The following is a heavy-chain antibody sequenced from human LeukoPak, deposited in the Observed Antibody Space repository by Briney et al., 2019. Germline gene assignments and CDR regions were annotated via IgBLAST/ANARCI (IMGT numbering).Heavy chain of an antibody. CDR1: AVSITGGTYY. CDR2: IYSTGRV. J-gene: IGHJ4*02. CDR3: ARASETAMVTL. D-gene: IGHD5-18*01. V-gene: IGHV4-61*02. Sequence: SETLSLTCTVSAVSITGGTYYWTWIRQPAGKGLEWIGRIYSTGRVNYNPSLKSRVTMLLDTSKNHISLKLTSVTAADTAIYFCARASETAMVTLWGQGTLVTVSS.